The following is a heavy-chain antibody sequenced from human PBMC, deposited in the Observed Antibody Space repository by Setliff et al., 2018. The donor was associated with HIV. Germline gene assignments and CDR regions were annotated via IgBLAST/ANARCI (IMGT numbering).Heavy chain of an antibody. V-gene: IGHV3-11*06. Sequence: GGSLRLSCAASGFTFSDYYMSWIRQAPGKGLEWVSYISFSSSYTNYADSVKGRFTISRENAKNSLYLQMNSLRAGDTAVYYCARRAGYTSSWYREDYYYMDVWGKGTTVTVSS. CDR2: ISFSSSYT. CDR1: GFTFSDYY. D-gene: IGHD6-13*01. J-gene: IGHJ6*03. CDR3: ARRAGYTSSWYREDYYYMDV.